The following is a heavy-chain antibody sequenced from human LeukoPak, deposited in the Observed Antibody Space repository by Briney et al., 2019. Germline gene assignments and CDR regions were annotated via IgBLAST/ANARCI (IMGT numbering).Heavy chain of an antibody. CDR3: AKGVKLQDT. Sequence: GGTLRNSCAAHGYSYSSSEMNWARQAPGEGLEWVSYIIISGSTIYYADSVKGRFTISRDNAKTSLPLQMNSVRADHTPVYYCAKGVKLQDTWGQGTLVTVSS. CDR1: GYSYSSSE. CDR2: IIISGSTI. D-gene: IGHD5-24*01. V-gene: IGHV3-48*03. J-gene: IGHJ5*02.